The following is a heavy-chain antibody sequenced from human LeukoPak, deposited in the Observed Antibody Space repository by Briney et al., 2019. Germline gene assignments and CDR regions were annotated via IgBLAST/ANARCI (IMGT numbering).Heavy chain of an antibody. CDR2: ISAYNGNT. Sequence: ASVKVSCKASGYTFTSYGISWVRQAPGQGLEWMGWISAYNGNTNYAQKLQGRVTMTTDTSTSTAYMELRSLRSDDTAVYYCARADPGIAVAGSSYWGQGTLVTVSS. V-gene: IGHV1-18*01. CDR1: GYTFTSYG. D-gene: IGHD6-19*01. J-gene: IGHJ4*02. CDR3: ARADPGIAVAGSSY.